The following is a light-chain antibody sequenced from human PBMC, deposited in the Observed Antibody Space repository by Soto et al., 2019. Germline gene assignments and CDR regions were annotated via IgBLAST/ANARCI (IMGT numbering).Light chain of an antibody. Sequence: QAVVTQPASVSGSPGQSITISCTGTSSDVGDYNYVSWYQQHPGKAPKLMIYDVSNRPSGVSNRFSGSKSGNTASLTISGLQAEDEADYYCSSYTSSRTCVFGTGTKLTVL. J-gene: IGLJ1*01. CDR1: SSDVGDYNY. V-gene: IGLV2-14*01. CDR3: SSYTSSRTCV. CDR2: DVS.